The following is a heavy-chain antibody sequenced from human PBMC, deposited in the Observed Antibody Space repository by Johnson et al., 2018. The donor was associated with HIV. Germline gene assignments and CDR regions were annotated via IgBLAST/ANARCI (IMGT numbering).Heavy chain of an antibody. CDR1: GFTFSGYG. V-gene: IGHV3-33*01. J-gene: IGHJ3*02. CDR3: TTGLTIYEVVPLDAFHI. D-gene: IGHD3-3*01. CDR2: IWYDGSHK. Sequence: QVQLVESGGGVVQPGRSLRLSCAASGFTFSGYGMHWVRQAPGKGLEWVAVIWYDGSHKYSADSVKGRFTISRDNSKNTLYLQMNSLKTEDTAMYYCTTGLTIYEVVPLDAFHIWGQGTMVTVPS.